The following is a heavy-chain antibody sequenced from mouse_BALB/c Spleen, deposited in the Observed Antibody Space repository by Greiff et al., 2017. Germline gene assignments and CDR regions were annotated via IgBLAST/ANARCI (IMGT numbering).Heavy chain of an antibody. CDR3: ARDFTTVRFAY. Sequence: EVKVVESGGGLVKPGGSLKLSCAASGFTFSSYAMSWVRQTPEKRLEWVASISSGGSTYYPDSVKGRFTISRDNARNILYLQMSSLRSEDTAMYYCARDFTTVRFAYWGQGTLVTVSA. D-gene: IGHD1-1*01. CDR1: GFTFSSYA. CDR2: ISSGGST. J-gene: IGHJ3*01. V-gene: IGHV5-6-5*01.